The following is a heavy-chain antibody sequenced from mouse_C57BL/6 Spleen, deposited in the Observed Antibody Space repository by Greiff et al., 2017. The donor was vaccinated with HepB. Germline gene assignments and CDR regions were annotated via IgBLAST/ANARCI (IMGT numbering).Heavy chain of an antibody. CDR2: IYPGSGST. D-gene: IGHD1-1*01. CDR3: ARADGSSLDY. Sequence: QVQLQQSGAELVKPGASVKMSCKASSYTFTSYWITWVKQRPGQGLEWIGDIYPGSGSTNYNEKFKSKATLTVDTSSSTAYMQLSSLTSEDSAVYYCARADGSSLDYWGQGTTLTVSS. CDR1: SYTFTSYW. V-gene: IGHV1-55*01. J-gene: IGHJ2*01.